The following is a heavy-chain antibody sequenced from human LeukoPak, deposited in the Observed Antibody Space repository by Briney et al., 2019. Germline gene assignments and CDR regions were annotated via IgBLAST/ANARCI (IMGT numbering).Heavy chain of an antibody. J-gene: IGHJ5*02. CDR2: ISIYNGNT. V-gene: IGHV1-18*01. CDR3: ARITYDFWTGYYMPDDP. D-gene: IGHD3-3*01. Sequence: ASVKVSCKASGYTFTNYGISWVRQAPGQGLEWMGWISIYNGNTDYAQKLRGRVTMTTDTSTSTAYMELRSLRSDDTAVYYCARITYDFWTGYYMPDDPWGQGTLVTVSS. CDR1: GYTFTNYG.